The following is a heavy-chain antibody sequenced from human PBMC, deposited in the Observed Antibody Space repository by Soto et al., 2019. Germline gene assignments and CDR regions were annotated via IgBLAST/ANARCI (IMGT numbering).Heavy chain of an antibody. J-gene: IGHJ5*02. V-gene: IGHV1-18*01. CDR3: ARDRLSGRYCGGGSCYTDWFDP. Sequence: GASVKVSCKASGYTFTSYGISWVRQAPGQGLEWMGWISAYNGNTNYAQKLQGRVTMTTDTSTSTAYMELRSLRSDDTAVYYCARDRLSGRYCGGGSCYTDWFDPWGQGTLVTVSS. CDR1: GYTFTSYG. CDR2: ISAYNGNT. D-gene: IGHD2-15*01.